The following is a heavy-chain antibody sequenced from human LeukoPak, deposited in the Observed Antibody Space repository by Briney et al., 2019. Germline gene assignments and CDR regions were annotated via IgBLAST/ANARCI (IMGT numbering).Heavy chain of an antibody. D-gene: IGHD6-13*01. CDR1: GGTFSSYA. V-gene: IGHV5-51*01. J-gene: IGHJ3*02. CDR3: ARSDSSHPGSAFDI. Sequence: ASVKVSCKASGGTFSSYAISWVRQAPGQGLEWMGIIYPGDSDTRYSPSFQGQVTISADKSISTAYLQWSSLKASDTAMYYCARSDSSHPGSAFDIWGQGTMVTVSS. CDR2: IYPGDSDT.